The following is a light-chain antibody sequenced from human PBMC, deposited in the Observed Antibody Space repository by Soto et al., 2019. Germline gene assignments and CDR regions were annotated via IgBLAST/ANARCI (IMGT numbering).Light chain of an antibody. CDR2: DAS. V-gene: IGKV3-15*01. J-gene: IGKJ1*01. Sequence: EIVLTQSPATRSQYPGERATLSCRASQSLRRSLAWYQQKPGKAPRILIYDASPRETGIRARFSGSGSGTKFTLTISGLKSEDFAVDYCQQYNNWTQTFGQGTKVDIK. CDR1: QSLRRS. CDR3: QQYNNWTQT.